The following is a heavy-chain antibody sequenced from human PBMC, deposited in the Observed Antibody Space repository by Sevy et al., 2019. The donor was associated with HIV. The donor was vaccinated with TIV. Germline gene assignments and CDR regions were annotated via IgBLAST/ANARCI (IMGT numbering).Heavy chain of an antibody. CDR1: GYSFSGYN. J-gene: IGHJ4*02. D-gene: IGHD6-13*01. Sequence: ASVKVSCKTSGYSFSGYNMHWVRQAPGQGLEWMGRINPTSGGTKFAEMFQGRVTMTRDMSIGTAYMELGSLRSDDTAVYYCVRVPAAAGTRGYFDYWGQGTLVTVSS. CDR2: INPTSGGT. V-gene: IGHV1-2*06. CDR3: VRVPAAAGTRGYFDY.